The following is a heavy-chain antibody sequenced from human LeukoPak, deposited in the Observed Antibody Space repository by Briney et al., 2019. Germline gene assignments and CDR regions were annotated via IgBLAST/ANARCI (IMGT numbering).Heavy chain of an antibody. Sequence: PSETLSLTCTVSGGSVTSSSYYWGWIRQPPGKGLEWIGSIFYSGNTHYNPSLKSRVTISSDTSKNQFSLKLSSVTAADTGVYYCARYEYYPSSGNYYGVDVWGQGTTVTVSS. CDR1: GGSVTSSSYY. CDR3: ARYEYYPSSGNYYGVDV. J-gene: IGHJ6*02. D-gene: IGHD3-10*01. CDR2: IFYSGNT. V-gene: IGHV4-39*01.